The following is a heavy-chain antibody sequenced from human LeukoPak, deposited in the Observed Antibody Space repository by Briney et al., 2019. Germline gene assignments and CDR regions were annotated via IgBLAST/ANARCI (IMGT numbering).Heavy chain of an antibody. CDR2: INHSGST. CDR1: GGSFSVYY. Sequence: SETLSLTCAVYGGSFSVYYWSWIRQPPGKGLEWIGEINHSGSTNYNPSLKSRVTISVDTSKNQFSLKLSSVTAADTAVYYCARDGRTYYYDSSGYYPFDYWGQGTLVTVSS. V-gene: IGHV4-34*01. J-gene: IGHJ4*02. CDR3: ARDGRTYYYDSSGYYPFDY. D-gene: IGHD3-22*01.